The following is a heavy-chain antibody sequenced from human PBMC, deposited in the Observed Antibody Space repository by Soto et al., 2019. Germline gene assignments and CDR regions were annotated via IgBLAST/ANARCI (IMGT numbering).Heavy chain of an antibody. J-gene: IGHJ6*02. CDR3: ARAGYCSGGSCYSFYYYYYGMDV. CDR1: GFTVSSNY. V-gene: IGHV3-53*01. Sequence: GGSLRLSCAASGFTVSSNYMSWVRQAPGKGLEWVSVIYSGGSTYYADSVKGRFTISRDNSKNTLYLQMNSLRAEDTAVYYCARAGYCSGGSCYSFYYYYYGMDVWGQGTTVTVSS. CDR2: IYSGGST. D-gene: IGHD2-15*01.